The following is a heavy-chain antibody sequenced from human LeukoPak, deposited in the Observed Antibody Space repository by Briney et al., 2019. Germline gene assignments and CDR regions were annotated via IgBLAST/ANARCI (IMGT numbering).Heavy chain of an antibody. Sequence: PGGSLRLSCAASGFTFSSYSMNWVRQAPGKGLEWVSSISSSSSYIYYADSVKGRFTISRDNAKNSLYLQMNSLRAEDTAVYYCATSDCSSTSCHPGWGQGTLVTVSS. D-gene: IGHD2-2*01. CDR3: ATSDCSSTSCHPG. V-gene: IGHV3-21*04. J-gene: IGHJ4*02. CDR2: ISSSSSYI. CDR1: GFTFSSYS.